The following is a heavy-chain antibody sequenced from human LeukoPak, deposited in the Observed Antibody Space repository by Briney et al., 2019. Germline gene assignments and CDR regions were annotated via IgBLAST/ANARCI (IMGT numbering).Heavy chain of an antibody. V-gene: IGHV3-48*01. Sequence: GGSLRLSCGASGFSFGRHSMNWVRQAPGKGLEWLSYISLSSSAIYYADSVKGRFTISRDNAKNSLYLQMDSLRVEDTAVYYCARDTVITLGSFDYWGQGTLVTVSS. CDR2: ISLSSSAI. J-gene: IGHJ4*02. CDR3: ARDTVITLGSFDY. D-gene: IGHD3-16*01. CDR1: GFSFGRHS.